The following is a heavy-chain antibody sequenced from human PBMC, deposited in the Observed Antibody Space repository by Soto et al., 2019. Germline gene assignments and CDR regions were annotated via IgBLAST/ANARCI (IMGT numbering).Heavy chain of an antibody. CDR3: ARDRGRTDYYAMDV. J-gene: IGHJ6*02. CDR1: GFAFSVYA. D-gene: IGHD1-1*01. Sequence: QVHLLESGGGVVLPGRSLRLSCAAPGFAFSVYAMHWVRQAPGKGLEWVSLISYDGSDKYYADSVKGRFTISRDNSKSTLSLQMSSLRADDTAVYFCARDRGRTDYYAMDVWGQGTTVTVSS. CDR2: ISYDGSDK. V-gene: IGHV3-30*15.